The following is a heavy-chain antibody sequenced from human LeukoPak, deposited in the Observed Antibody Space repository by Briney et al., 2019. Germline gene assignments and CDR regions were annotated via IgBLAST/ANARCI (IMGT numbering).Heavy chain of an antibody. CDR3: ARDRSQYYYGSGSYPLFDY. Sequence: ASVKVSCKASGYTFTSYYMHWVRQAPGQGLEWMGIINPSGGSTSYAQKFQGRVTMTRDTSTSTVYMELSSLRSEDTAVYYCARDRSQYYYGSGSYPLFDYWGQGTLVTVSS. CDR1: GYTFTSYY. CDR2: INPSGGST. J-gene: IGHJ4*02. V-gene: IGHV1-46*01. D-gene: IGHD3-10*01.